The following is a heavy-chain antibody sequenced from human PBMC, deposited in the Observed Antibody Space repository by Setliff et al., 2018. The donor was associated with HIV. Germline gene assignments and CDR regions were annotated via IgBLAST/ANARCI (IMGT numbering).Heavy chain of an antibody. CDR2: VRYETYGGTS. J-gene: IGHJ5*02. Sequence: GGSLRLSCSPSGFTFVDYAVTWVRQAPGKGLEWIGFVRYETYGGTSHYAASVEGRFTISRDDSRNIAYLQMNSLQSEHTAVYYCSTLRHRYCSGTSCPSGSWGQGTLVTVSS. CDR3: STLRHRYCSGTSCPSGS. D-gene: IGHD2-2*01. V-gene: IGHV3-49*04. CDR1: GFTFVDYA.